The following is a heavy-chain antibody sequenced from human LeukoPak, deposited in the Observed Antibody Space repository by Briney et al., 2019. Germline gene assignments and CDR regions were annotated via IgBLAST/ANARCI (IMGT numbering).Heavy chain of an antibody. J-gene: IGHJ4*02. CDR2: ISYDGSNK. CDR3: AKAQRSPYDSSGYLDY. D-gene: IGHD3-22*01. Sequence: GGPLRLSCAASGFTFSSYGMHWVRQAPGKGLEWVAVISYDGSNKYYADSVKGRFTISRDNSKNTLYLQMNSLRAEDTAVYYCAKAQRSPYDSSGYLDYWGQGTLVTVSS. V-gene: IGHV3-30*18. CDR1: GFTFSSYG.